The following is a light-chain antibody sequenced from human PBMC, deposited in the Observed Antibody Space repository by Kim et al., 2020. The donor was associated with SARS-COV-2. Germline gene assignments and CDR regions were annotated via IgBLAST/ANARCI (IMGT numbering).Light chain of an antibody. Sequence: PAYTARITCDGDKICDIRLHWYQQRPGQAPVLVISDDSYRHSGIPVRIPGPNSGNTATLTSNRVEAVDEADYYCQVWDGSSDHWVFGGGTKLTVL. V-gene: IGLV3-21*02. CDR3: QVWDGSSDHWV. J-gene: IGLJ3*02. CDR1: KICDIR. CDR2: DDS.